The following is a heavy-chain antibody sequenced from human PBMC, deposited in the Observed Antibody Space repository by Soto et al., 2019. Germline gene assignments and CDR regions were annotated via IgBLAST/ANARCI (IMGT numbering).Heavy chain of an antibody. J-gene: IGHJ6*02. CDR1: GFTFTNSA. Sequence: SVKVSCKASGFTFTNSAVQWVRQARGQRLEWIGWIVVGSGNTNYAQKFQERVTITRDMSTSTAYMELSSLRSEDTAVYYCATRRELAGSNYYYYGMDVWGQGTTVTVSS. CDR3: ATRRELAGSNYYYYGMDV. CDR2: IVVGSGNT. D-gene: IGHD6-19*01. V-gene: IGHV1-58*01.